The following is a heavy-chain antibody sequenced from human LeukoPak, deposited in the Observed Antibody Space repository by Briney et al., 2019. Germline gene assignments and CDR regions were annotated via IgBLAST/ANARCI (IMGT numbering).Heavy chain of an antibody. CDR3: ATHPRYCSSTSCYHVYYYYGMDV. V-gene: IGHV3-23*01. D-gene: IGHD2-2*01. J-gene: IGHJ6*02. CDR2: ISGSGGST. Sequence: PGGSLRLSCAASGFTFSSYAMSWVRQAPGKGLEWVSAISGSGGSTYYADSVKGRFTISRDNSKNTLYLQMNSLRAEDTAVYYCATHPRYCSSTSCYHVYYYYGMDVWGQGTTVTVSS. CDR1: GFTFSSYA.